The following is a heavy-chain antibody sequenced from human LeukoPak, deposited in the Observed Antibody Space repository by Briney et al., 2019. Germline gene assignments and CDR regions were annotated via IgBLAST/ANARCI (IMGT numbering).Heavy chain of an antibody. D-gene: IGHD4-23*01. Sequence: PSETLSLTCTVSGGSISSYYWSWIRQPPGMGLEWIGYIYSIGSTNYNPSLKSRVTISVDTSKNQFSLKLSSVTAADTAVYYCASPLNRGYSGDYYYGMDVWGQGTTVTVSS. CDR2: IYSIGST. CDR3: ASPLNRGYSGDYYYGMDV. V-gene: IGHV4-59*01. CDR1: GGSISSYY. J-gene: IGHJ6*02.